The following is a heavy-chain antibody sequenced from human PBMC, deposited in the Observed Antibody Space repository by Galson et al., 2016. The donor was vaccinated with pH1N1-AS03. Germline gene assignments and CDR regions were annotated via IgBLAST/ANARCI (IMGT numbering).Heavy chain of an antibody. CDR3: ARRATDGYTIDY. J-gene: IGHJ4*02. Sequence: SLRLSCAASGFSFNNYAMSWVRQAPGKGLEWVSSISISGSYVYYADSVKGRFTISRDNAKNSLYLHMNSLSAEDTAVYYCARRATDGYTIDYWGQGTLVTVSS. V-gene: IGHV3-21*01. CDR1: GFSFNNYA. D-gene: IGHD5-24*01. CDR2: ISISGSYV.